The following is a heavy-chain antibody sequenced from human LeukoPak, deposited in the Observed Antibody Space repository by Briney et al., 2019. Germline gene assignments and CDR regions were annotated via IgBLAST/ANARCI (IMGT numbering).Heavy chain of an antibody. D-gene: IGHD6-19*01. CDR1: GFTFSSYW. V-gene: IGHV3-7*01. J-gene: IGHJ3*02. CDR2: IKQDGREK. Sequence: GGSLRLSCAASGFTFSSYWMSWVRQAPGKGLEWVANIKQDGREKYYVDSVKGGFTISRDNDKNSLYLQMNSLRAEDTAVYYCARGARDSSGWDAGAFDIWGQGTMVTVSS. CDR3: ARGARDSSGWDAGAFDI.